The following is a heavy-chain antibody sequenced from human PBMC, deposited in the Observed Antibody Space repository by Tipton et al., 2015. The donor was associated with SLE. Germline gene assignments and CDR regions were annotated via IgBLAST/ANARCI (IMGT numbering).Heavy chain of an antibody. D-gene: IGHD1/OR15-1a*01. Sequence: QLVQSGGGLIQPGGSLRLSCAASGFTVSSNYMSWVRQAPGKGLEWVSVIYSGGSTYYADSVKGRLTISRDNSKNTLYLQINSLRAEDTAVYYCATGGGTEGKGAFDIWGQGTMVTVSS. V-gene: IGHV3-53*01. CDR3: ATGGGTEGKGAFDI. CDR1: GFTVSSNY. CDR2: IYSGGST. J-gene: IGHJ3*02.